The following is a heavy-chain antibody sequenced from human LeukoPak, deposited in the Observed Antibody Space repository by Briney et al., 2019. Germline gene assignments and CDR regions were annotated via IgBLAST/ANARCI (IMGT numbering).Heavy chain of an antibody. CDR2: ISAYNGNT. J-gene: IGHJ4*02. D-gene: IGHD3-10*01. Sequence: GASVKVSCKASGYTFTSYGISWVRQAPGQGLEWMGWISAYNGNTNYAQKLQGRVTMTTDTSTSTAYMELRSLRSDDTAVYYCARAFIDGSGSYYNGDYWGQGTLVTVSS. V-gene: IGHV1-18*01. CDR1: GYTFTSYG. CDR3: ARAFIDGSGSYYNGDY.